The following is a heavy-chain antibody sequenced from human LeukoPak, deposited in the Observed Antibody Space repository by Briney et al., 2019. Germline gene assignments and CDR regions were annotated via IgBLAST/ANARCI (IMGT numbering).Heavy chain of an antibody. V-gene: IGHV3-23*01. CDR3: AKDVDYNFWSGYSFDY. Sequence: GGSLRLSCAASGFTFSSYSMNWVRQAPGKGLEWVSVISGYGGSTYYAASVKGRFTISRDNSKNTLYLQMNSLRAEDTAVYYCAKDVDYNFWSGYSFDYWGQGTLVTVSS. D-gene: IGHD3-3*01. J-gene: IGHJ4*02. CDR2: ISGYGGST. CDR1: GFTFSSYS.